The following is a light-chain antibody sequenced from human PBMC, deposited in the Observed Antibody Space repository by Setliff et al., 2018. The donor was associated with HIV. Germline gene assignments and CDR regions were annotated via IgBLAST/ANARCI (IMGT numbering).Light chain of an antibody. Sequence: QSALAQPASVSGSPGQSITISCTGTTSDIGNFNLVSRYQQHPGKAPKLMVCEVSKRPSGVSDRFSGSKSGNTASLTISGLQAEDEADYYCTSYSSNTTLGIFGTGTKVTVL. J-gene: IGLJ1*01. CDR1: TSDIGNFNL. CDR2: EVS. CDR3: TSYSSNTTLGI. V-gene: IGLV2-14*02.